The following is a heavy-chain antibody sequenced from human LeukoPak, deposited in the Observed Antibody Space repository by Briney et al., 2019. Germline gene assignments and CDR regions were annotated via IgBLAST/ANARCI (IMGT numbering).Heavy chain of an antibody. CDR1: GGSVSMYC. CDR3: ARVSTIAAPHYYMDV. D-gene: IGHD6-6*01. V-gene: IGHV4-59*02. CDR2: IDYNGSS. Sequence: SQTLSPTYTVSGGSVSMYCGASIRQTPGKGLEWIGHIDYNGSSYYNPSLKSRVTMSVDTSRNQFSLRLSSVTAADTAVFYCARVSTIAAPHYYMDVWGKGTTVTVSS. J-gene: IGHJ6*03.